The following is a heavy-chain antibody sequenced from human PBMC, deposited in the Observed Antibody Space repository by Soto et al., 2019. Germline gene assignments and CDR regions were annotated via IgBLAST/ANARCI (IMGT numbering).Heavy chain of an antibody. CDR1: GFTFSSYS. CDR2: ISSSSSYI. J-gene: IGHJ6*02. Sequence: EASLRHSYITSGFTFSSYSVNRVRQAPGEGLERVSSISSSSSYIYYADSLKGRFTISRDNAKNSLYLQMNSLRAEDTAVYYCAREPARRNPPRGYALDVWGQGT. CDR3: AREPARRNPPRGYALDV. D-gene: IGHD3-10*01. V-gene: IGHV3-21*01.